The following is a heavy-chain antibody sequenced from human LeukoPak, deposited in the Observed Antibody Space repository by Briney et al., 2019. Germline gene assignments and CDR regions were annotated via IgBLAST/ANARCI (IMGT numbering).Heavy chain of an antibody. CDR3: AKEAVGCSGGSCYSAPGDY. Sequence: GSVKVSCKATGYTLSGYYMHWVRQAPGQGLEWMGWINPNSGVTNYAQKFQDRVTMTRDTSISTAYMELSRLRSDDTAVYFCAKEAVGCSGGSCYSAPGDYWGQGTLVTVSS. CDR2: INPNSGVT. D-gene: IGHD2-15*01. J-gene: IGHJ4*02. V-gene: IGHV1-2*02. CDR1: GYTLSGYY.